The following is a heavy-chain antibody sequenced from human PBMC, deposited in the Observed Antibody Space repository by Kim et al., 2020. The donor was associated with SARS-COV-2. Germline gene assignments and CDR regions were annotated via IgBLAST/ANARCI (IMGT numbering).Heavy chain of an antibody. J-gene: IGHJ5*02. CDR3: ARSGYFDWLLYHNWFDP. V-gene: IGHV1-2*02. D-gene: IGHD3-9*01. CDR2: INPNSGGT. CDR1: GYTFTGYY. Sequence: ASVKVSCKASGYTFTGYYMHWVRQAPGQGLEWMGWINPNSGGTNYAQKFQGRVTMTRDTSISTAYMELSRLRSDDTAVYYCARSGYFDWLLYHNWFDPWGQGTLVTASS.